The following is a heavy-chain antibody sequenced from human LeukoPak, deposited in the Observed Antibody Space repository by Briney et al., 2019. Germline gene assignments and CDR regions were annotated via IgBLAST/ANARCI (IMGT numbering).Heavy chain of an antibody. CDR1: GFTFSSYA. J-gene: IGHJ4*02. V-gene: IGHV3-30-3*01. Sequence: GGSLRLSCAASGFTFSSYAMHWVRQAPGKGLEWVAVISYDGSNKYYADSVKGRFTISRDNSKNTLYLQMNSLRAEDTAVYYCARDTPYSSGWFDYWGQGTLVTVSS. CDR2: ISYDGSNK. D-gene: IGHD6-19*01. CDR3: ARDTPYSSGWFDY.